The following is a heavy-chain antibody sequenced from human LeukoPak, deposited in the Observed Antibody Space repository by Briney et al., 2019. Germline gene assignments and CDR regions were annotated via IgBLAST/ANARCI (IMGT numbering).Heavy chain of an antibody. CDR3: ARYDSRGSASTKFDY. J-gene: IGHJ4*02. Sequence: SETLSLTCFLSAYSLGNNYYGGWIRQSPGKGLEWIGRIYGRASTSYNPSLMNRVTMSVDTSKNHFSLQLTSVTAADTAVYYCARYDSRGSASTKFDYWGPGIQVTVSS. D-gene: IGHD6-19*01. CDR2: IYGRAST. V-gene: IGHV4-38-2*01. CDR1: AYSLGNNYY.